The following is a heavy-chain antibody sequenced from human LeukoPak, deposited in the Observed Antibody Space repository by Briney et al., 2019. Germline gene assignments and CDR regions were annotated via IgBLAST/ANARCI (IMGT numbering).Heavy chain of an antibody. V-gene: IGHV3-48*01. Sequence: GGSLRLSCAVSGFTFSSYSMNWVRQAPGKGLEWVSYISSSSSTIYYADSVKGRFTISRDNAKNSLYLQMNSLRAEDTAVYYCARDRGPYCSGGSCYNYWGQGTLVTVSS. CDR3: ARDRGPYCSGGSCYNY. CDR2: ISSSSSTI. J-gene: IGHJ4*02. D-gene: IGHD2-15*01. CDR1: GFTFSSYS.